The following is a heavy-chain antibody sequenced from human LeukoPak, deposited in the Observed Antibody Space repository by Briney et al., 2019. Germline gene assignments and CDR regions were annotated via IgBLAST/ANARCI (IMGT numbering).Heavy chain of an antibody. D-gene: IGHD5/OR15-5a*01. Sequence: GGSLRLSCAASGFTFSSYWMSWVRQAPGEGLEWGANIKQDGSEKYYVDSVKGRFTISRDNAKNSLYLQMNSLRAEDTAVYYCARGKVSTYFDYWGQGTLVTVSS. V-gene: IGHV3-7*01. J-gene: IGHJ4*02. CDR3: ARGKVSTYFDY. CDR2: IKQDGSEK. CDR1: GFTFSSYW.